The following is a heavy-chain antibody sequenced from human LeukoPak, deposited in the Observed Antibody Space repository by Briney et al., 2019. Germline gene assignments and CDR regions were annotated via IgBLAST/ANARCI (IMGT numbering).Heavy chain of an antibody. D-gene: IGHD3-9*01. J-gene: IGHJ4*02. CDR3: AKDLGPYDILTGCDY. V-gene: IGHV3-23*01. CDR2: ISGSGGST. CDR1: GFTFSSYA. Sequence: GGSLRLSCAASGFTFSSYAMSWVRQAPGKGLEWVSAISGSGGSTYYADSVKGRFTISRDNSKNTLYLQMNSLRAEDTAVYYCAKDLGPYDILTGCDYWGQGTLVTVSS.